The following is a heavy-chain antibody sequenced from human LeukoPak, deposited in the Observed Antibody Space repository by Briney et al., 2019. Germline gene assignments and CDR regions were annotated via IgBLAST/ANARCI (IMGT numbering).Heavy chain of an antibody. Sequence: SETLSLTCTVSGGSISSYYWSWIRQPAGKGLEWIGRIYTSGSTNYNPSLKSRVTISVDTSKNQFSLKLSSVTAADTAVYYCARAHSYSSGWYRLPSYFDYWGQGTLVTVSS. CDR2: IYTSGST. CDR3: ARAHSYSSGWYRLPSYFDY. CDR1: GGSISSYY. J-gene: IGHJ4*02. D-gene: IGHD6-19*01. V-gene: IGHV4-4*07.